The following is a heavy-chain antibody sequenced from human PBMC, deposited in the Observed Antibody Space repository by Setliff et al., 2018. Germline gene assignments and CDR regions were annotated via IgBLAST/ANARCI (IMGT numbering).Heavy chain of an antibody. D-gene: IGHD1-26*01. CDR2: IYHDGNT. Sequence: PSETLSLTCTVSGASLSSGTYYWGWIRQPPGKGLEWIGEIYHDGNTKFNPSVHYNPSLKSRVTISIDKSKNQFSLRLTSVTAADTAIYYCTRAYSGSHDYWGQGTLVTVSS. J-gene: IGHJ4*02. CDR3: TRAYSGSHDY. CDR1: GASLSSGTYY. V-gene: IGHV4-39*07.